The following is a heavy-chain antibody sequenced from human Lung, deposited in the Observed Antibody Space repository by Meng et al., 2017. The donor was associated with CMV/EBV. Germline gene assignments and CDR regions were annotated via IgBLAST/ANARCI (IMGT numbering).Heavy chain of an antibody. D-gene: IGHD2-2*01. CDR1: GGSFSGYY. CDR3: ARRRIGYCSSTSCLNFDY. J-gene: IGHJ4*02. V-gene: IGHV4-34*01. CDR2: INHSGST. Sequence: SXTXSLXCAVYGGSFSGYYWSWIRQPPGKGLEWIGEINHSGSTNYNPSLKSRVTISVDTSKNQFSLKLSSVTAADTAVYYCARRRIGYCSSTSCLNFDYWXQGKXVTVSS.